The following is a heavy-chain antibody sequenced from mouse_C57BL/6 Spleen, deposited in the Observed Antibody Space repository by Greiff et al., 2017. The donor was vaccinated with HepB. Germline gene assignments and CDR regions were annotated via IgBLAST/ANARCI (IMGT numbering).Heavy chain of an antibody. CDR1: GYTFTDYE. CDR2: IDPETGGT. Sequence: VQLQQSGAELVRPGASVTLSCKASGYTFTDYEMHWVKQTPVHGLEWIGAIDPETGGTAYNQKVKVKAILTADKSSSTAYMELRSLKSEDSAVYYCTRSSMVTASWDFDVWGTGTTVTVSS. CDR3: TRSSMVTASWDFDV. J-gene: IGHJ1*03. V-gene: IGHV1-15*01. D-gene: IGHD2-2*01.